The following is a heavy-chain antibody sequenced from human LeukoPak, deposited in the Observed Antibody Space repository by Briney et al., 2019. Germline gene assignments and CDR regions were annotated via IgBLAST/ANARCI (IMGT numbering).Heavy chain of an antibody. CDR1: GFTFSDAW. V-gene: IGHV3-15*01. J-gene: IGHJ4*02. Sequence: GGSLRLSCAASGFTFSDAWMSWVRQAPGKGLEWVGRIKSKTDGGTTDYAAPVKDRFIISGDDSKNTLYLQMNSLKTEDTAVYYCTTPRYGGRYYDFDYWGQGTLVTVSS. CDR3: TTPRYGGRYYDFDY. D-gene: IGHD1-26*01. CDR2: IKSKTDGGTT.